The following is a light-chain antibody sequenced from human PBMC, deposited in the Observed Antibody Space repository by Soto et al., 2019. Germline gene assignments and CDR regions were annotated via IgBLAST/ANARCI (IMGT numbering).Light chain of an antibody. V-gene: IGKV4-1*01. J-gene: IGKJ4*01. CDR3: QQYYSTPLA. CDR2: WAS. Sequence: DIVMTQSPDSLAVSLGERATINCKSSQSVLYSSNKKNYLAWYQQMPGQPPKLLVYWASTRESGVPDRFSGSGSGTDFTLTISSLQAEDVAVYYCQQYYSTPLAFGGGTKVEI. CDR1: QSVLYSSNKKNY.